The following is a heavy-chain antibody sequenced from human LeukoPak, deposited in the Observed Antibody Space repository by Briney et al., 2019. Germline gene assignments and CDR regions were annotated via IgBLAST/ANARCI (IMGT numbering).Heavy chain of an antibody. D-gene: IGHD5-18*01. CDR1: GGSISSSSYY. J-gene: IGHJ5*02. Sequence: PSETLSLTCTVSGGSISSSSYYWGWIRQPPGKGLEWIGSIYYSGSTYYNPSLKSRVTISVDTSKNQFSLKLSSVTAADTAVYYCSRRGDTVMVGFDPWGQGTLVTVSS. CDR3: SRRGDTVMVGFDP. V-gene: IGHV4-39*01. CDR2: IYYSGST.